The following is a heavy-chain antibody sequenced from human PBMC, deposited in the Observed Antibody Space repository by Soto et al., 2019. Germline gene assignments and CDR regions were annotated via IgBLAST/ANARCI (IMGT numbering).Heavy chain of an antibody. CDR2: TYYRSKWYN. D-gene: IGHD6-13*01. Sequence: SQTLSLTCAISGDSVSSNSAGWNWVRQSPSRGLEWLGKTYYRSKWYNDYAVAVESRITINPDTSKNQFSLHLNSVTPEDTAIYYCARAGAAASGKNDFDVWGQGTMVTV. J-gene: IGHJ3*01. CDR1: GDSVSSNSAG. CDR3: ARAGAAASGKNDFDV. V-gene: IGHV6-1*01.